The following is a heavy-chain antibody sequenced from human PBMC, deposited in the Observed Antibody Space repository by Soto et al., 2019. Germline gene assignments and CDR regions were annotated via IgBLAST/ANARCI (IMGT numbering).Heavy chain of an antibody. CDR2: INPNSGGT. V-gene: IGHV1-2*04. Sequence: ASVKVSCKASGYTFTGYYMHWVRQAPGQGLEWMGWINPNSGGTNYAQKFQGWVTMTRDTSISTAYMELSRLRSDDTAVYYCARSAGLLRYFNYYGMDVWGQGTTVTVSS. D-gene: IGHD3-9*01. CDR3: ARSAGLLRYFNYYGMDV. CDR1: GYTFTGYY. J-gene: IGHJ6*02.